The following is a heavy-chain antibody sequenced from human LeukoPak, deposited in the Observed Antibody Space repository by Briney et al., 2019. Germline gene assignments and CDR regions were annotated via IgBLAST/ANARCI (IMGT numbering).Heavy chain of an antibody. Sequence: GASVKVSCKASGYTFTSYAMHWVRQAPGQRLEWMGWINAGNGNTKYSQKFQGRVTITRDTSASTAYMELSSLRSEDTAVCYCARTMYSSGWYDVYYYYYYGMDVWGQGTTVTVSS. J-gene: IGHJ6*02. V-gene: IGHV1-3*01. D-gene: IGHD6-19*01. CDR3: ARTMYSSGWYDVYYYYYYGMDV. CDR2: INAGNGNT. CDR1: GYTFTSYA.